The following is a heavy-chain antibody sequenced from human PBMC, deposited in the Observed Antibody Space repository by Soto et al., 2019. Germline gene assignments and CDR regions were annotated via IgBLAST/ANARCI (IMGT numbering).Heavy chain of an antibody. J-gene: IGHJ4*02. Sequence: PGGSLRLSCAASGFTFSSYGMHWARQAPGKGLEWVAVISYDGSNKYYADSVKGRFTISRDNSKNTLYLQMNSLRAEDTAVYYCAKDQMGARDGIFDYWGQGTLVTVSS. D-gene: IGHD1-26*01. CDR1: GFTFSSYG. CDR2: ISYDGSNK. V-gene: IGHV3-30*18. CDR3: AKDQMGARDGIFDY.